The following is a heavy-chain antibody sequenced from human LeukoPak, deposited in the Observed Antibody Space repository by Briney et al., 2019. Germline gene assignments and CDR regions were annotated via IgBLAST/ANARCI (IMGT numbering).Heavy chain of an antibody. V-gene: IGHV4-30-4*01. CDR3: ARGAYDYGSGNWFDP. Sequence: SETLFLTCTVSGGSISSGDYYWSWIRQPPGKGLEWIGYIYYSGRTYYNPSLKSRVTISADTSKNQFSLKLSSVTAADTAVYYCARGAYDYGSGNWFDPWGQGTLVTVSS. J-gene: IGHJ5*02. D-gene: IGHD3-10*01. CDR1: GGSISSGDYY. CDR2: IYYSGRT.